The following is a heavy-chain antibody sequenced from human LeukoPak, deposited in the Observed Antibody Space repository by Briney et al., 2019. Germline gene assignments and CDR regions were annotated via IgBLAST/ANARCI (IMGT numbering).Heavy chain of an antibody. CDR1: GYTFTSCD. CDR2: ISAYSGNT. D-gene: IGHD6-13*01. J-gene: IGHJ4*02. CDR3: ATQIGRIAAAGTFRDY. V-gene: IGHV1-8*01. Sequence: ASVNVSCKASGYTFTSCDINWVRQATGQELEWMGWISAYSGNTNYAQKFQGRVTMTEDTSTDTAYMELSSLRSEDTAVYYCATQIGRIAAAGTFRDYWGQGTLVTVSS.